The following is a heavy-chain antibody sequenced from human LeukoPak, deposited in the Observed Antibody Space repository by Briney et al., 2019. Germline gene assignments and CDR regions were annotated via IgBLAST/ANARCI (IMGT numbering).Heavy chain of an antibody. Sequence: ETLSLTCAVYGGSFSGYYWSWVRQAPGKGLEWVSVIYSGGSTYYADSVKGRFTISRDNSKNTLYLQMNSLRAEDTAVYYCARGQIDYAFGIWGQGTMVTVSS. CDR3: ARGQIDYAFGI. D-gene: IGHD3-16*01. V-gene: IGHV3-53*01. CDR1: GGSFSGYY. J-gene: IGHJ3*02. CDR2: IYSGGST.